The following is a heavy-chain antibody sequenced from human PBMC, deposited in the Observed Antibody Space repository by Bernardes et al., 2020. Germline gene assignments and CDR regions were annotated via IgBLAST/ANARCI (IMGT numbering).Heavy chain of an antibody. CDR2: INPSGGST. D-gene: IGHD4-17*01. V-gene: IGHV1-46*01. CDR1: GYTFTSYY. CDR3: ATYRDTMTTVTTAYYYYYGMDV. Sequence: ASVKVSCKASGYTFTSYYMHWVRQAPGQGLEWMGIINPSGGSTSYAQKFQGRVTMTRDTSTSTVYMELSSLRSEDTAVYYCATYRDTMTTVTTAYYYYYGMDVWGQGTTVTVSS. J-gene: IGHJ6*02.